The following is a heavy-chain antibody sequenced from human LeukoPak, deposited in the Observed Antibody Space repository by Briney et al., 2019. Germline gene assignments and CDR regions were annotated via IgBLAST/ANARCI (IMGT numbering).Heavy chain of an antibody. Sequence: GGSLRLSCAASGFTFSSYAVSWVREAPGKGLEWVSAISGSYGSTSYADSVKRRFTISIDNSKNTLYLQMNSLRAEDTAVYYCAKSRRITIFGVVITDYYYYGMDVWGQGTTVTVSS. J-gene: IGHJ6*02. V-gene: IGHV3-23*01. D-gene: IGHD3-3*01. CDR3: AKSRRITIFGVVITDYYYYGMDV. CDR2: ISGSYGST. CDR1: GFTFSSYA.